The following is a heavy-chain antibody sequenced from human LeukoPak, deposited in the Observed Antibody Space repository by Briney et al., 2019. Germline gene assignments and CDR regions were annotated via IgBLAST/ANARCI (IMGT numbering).Heavy chain of an antibody. Sequence: PGGSLRLSCATSGFSSSTYAMSWVRQAPGKGLEWVSLISGSAYSTYYADSVKGRFTISRDNSKNTLYLQMNSLRAEDTAVYYCAKALGATTAFDIWGQGTMVTVSS. CDR1: GFSSSTYA. D-gene: IGHD1-26*01. CDR2: ISGSAYST. CDR3: AKALGATTAFDI. J-gene: IGHJ3*02. V-gene: IGHV3-23*01.